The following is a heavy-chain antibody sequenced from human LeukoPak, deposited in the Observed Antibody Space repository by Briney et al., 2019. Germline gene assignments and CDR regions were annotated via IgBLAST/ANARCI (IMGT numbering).Heavy chain of an antibody. CDR1: GYTFTSYG. J-gene: IGHJ3*02. V-gene: IGHV1-18*01. D-gene: IGHD1-14*01. Sequence: ASVKVSCKASGYTFTSYGISWVRQAPGQGLEWMGWISAYNGNTNYAQKLQGRVTMTTDTSTSTAYMELRSLRSDDTAVYYCACNSCLGNHDALDIWGRGTMVTVSS. CDR3: ACNSCLGNHDALDI. CDR2: ISAYNGNT.